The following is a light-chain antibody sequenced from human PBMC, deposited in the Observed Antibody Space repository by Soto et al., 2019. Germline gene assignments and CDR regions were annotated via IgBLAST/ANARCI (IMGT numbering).Light chain of an antibody. CDR3: HQTDSIPET. CDR2: AAS. Sequence: DIQMTQSPSSLSASVGDTVTITCRASQSISLFLNWYQQKPGKAPKLLIYAASSLQSGVPSRFIGHGSGTDITPTISSLQPEDFATYYCHQTDSIPETFGQGTKVEIK. V-gene: IGKV1-39*01. J-gene: IGKJ1*01. CDR1: QSISLF.